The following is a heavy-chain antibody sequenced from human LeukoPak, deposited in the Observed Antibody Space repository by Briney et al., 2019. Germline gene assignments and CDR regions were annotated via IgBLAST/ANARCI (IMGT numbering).Heavy chain of an antibody. Sequence: PGRSLRLSFAASGFTFDDYAMHLVRQAPGKGLELVSGIRWYSGSIGYADSVKGRFNISRDNAKNSLYLQMNSLRAEDTALYYCAKDRVAARDGMDVWGQGTTVTVSS. J-gene: IGHJ6*02. CDR2: IRWYSGSI. CDR3: AKDRVAARDGMDV. D-gene: IGHD6-6*01. CDR1: GFTFDDYA. V-gene: IGHV3-9*01.